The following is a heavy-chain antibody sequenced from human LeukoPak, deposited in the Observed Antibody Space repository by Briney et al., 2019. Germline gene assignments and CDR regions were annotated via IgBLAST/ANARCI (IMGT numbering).Heavy chain of an antibody. CDR3: ARATYYYDSSGDAFDI. V-gene: IGHV4-30-2*01. D-gene: IGHD3-22*01. CDR2: IYHSGST. J-gene: IGHJ3*02. Sequence: SETLSLTCAVSGGSISSGCYSWSWIRQPPGKGLECIGYIYHSGSTYYNPSLKSRVTISVDRSKNQFSLKLSSVTAADTAVYYCARATYYYDSSGDAFDIWGQGTMVTVSS. CDR1: GGSISSGCYS.